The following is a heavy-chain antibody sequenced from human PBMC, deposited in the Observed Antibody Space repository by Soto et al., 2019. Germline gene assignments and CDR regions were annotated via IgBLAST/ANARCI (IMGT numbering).Heavy chain of an antibody. D-gene: IGHD6-19*01. Sequence: GGSLRLSCAASGFTFSSYAMHWVRQAPGKGLEWVAVISYDGSNKYYADSVKGRFTISRDNSKNTLYLQMNSLRAEDTAVYYCAREYSSGWYVCDYWGQGTLVTVSS. CDR1: GFTFSSYA. CDR2: ISYDGSNK. CDR3: AREYSSGWYVCDY. J-gene: IGHJ4*02. V-gene: IGHV3-30-3*01.